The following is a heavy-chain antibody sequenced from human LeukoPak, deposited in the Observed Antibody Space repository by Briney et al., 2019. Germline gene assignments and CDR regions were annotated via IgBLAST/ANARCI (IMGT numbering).Heavy chain of an antibody. J-gene: IGHJ4*02. CDR1: GFSFSSYG. Sequence: GGSLRLSCAASGFSFSSYGMSWVRQAPGKGLEWVSSISGSGGSTDYADSVKGRFTISRDNSKNTLYLQMNSLRAEDTAVYYCARAPGYGAAYYFDYWGQGTLVTVSS. CDR3: ARAPGYGAAYYFDY. V-gene: IGHV3-23*01. D-gene: IGHD1-1*01. CDR2: ISGSGGST.